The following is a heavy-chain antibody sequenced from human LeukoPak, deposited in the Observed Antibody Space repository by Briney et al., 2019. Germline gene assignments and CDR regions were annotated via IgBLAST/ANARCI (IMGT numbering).Heavy chain of an antibody. J-gene: IGHJ4*02. D-gene: IGHD4/OR15-4a*01. CDR2: IYTGGST. Sequence: PSETLSLTCTVSGGSISSGNYHWSWIRQPAGKGLEWIGRIYTGGSTNYNPSFKSRLTISIDKSKNQFSLELTSVTAADSAVYFCARGPLLGDDYDPPFRYWGQGTLVTVSS. CDR1: GGSISSGNYH. V-gene: IGHV4-61*02. CDR3: ARGPLLGDDYDPPFRY.